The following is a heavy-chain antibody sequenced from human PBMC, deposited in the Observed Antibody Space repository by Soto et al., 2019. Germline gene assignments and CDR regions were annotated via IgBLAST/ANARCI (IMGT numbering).Heavy chain of an antibody. CDR1: GGSISSSSYY. Sequence: QLQLQESGPGLVKPSETLSLTCTVSGGSISSSSYYWGWIRQPPGKGLEWIGSIYYSGSTYYTPSLKSRVTISVDTSKNQFSLKQSSVTAADTAVYYCPSRYSYGRTAFDYWGQGTLVNVSS. CDR2: IYYSGST. J-gene: IGHJ4*02. D-gene: IGHD5-18*01. V-gene: IGHV4-39*01. CDR3: PSRYSYGRTAFDY.